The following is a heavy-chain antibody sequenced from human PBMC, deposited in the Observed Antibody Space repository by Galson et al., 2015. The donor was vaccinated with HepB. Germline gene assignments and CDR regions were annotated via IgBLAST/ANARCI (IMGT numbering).Heavy chain of an antibody. D-gene: IGHD3-10*01. CDR2: IYYSGRT. V-gene: IGHV4-39*01. CDR3: ARASPDSGNYGLPDAFDI. Sequence: TLSLTCTVSGGSISSSSYYWGWIRQPPGKGLEWIGSIYYSGRTYYNPSLKSRVTISVDTSKNQFSLKLSSVTAADTTVYYCARASPDSGNYGLPDAFDIWGQGTMVTVSS. J-gene: IGHJ3*02. CDR1: GGSISSSSYY.